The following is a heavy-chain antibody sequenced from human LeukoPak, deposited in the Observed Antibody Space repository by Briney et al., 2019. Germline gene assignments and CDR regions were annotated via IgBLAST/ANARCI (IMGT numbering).Heavy chain of an antibody. Sequence: GASVKVSCKASGGTFSSYAISWVRQAPGQGLEWMGGIIPIFGTANYAQKLQGRVTMTTDTSTSTAYMELRSLRSDDTAVYYCARAEVVGSGYYYYGMDVWGQGTTVTVSS. CDR2: IIPIFGTA. D-gene: IGHD3-10*01. CDR3: ARAEVVGSGYYYYGMDV. CDR1: GGTFSSYA. V-gene: IGHV1-69*05. J-gene: IGHJ6*02.